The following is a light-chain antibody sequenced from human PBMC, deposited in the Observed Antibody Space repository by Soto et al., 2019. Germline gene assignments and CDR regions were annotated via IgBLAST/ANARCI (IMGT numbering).Light chain of an antibody. V-gene: IGLV2-14*01. CDR1: STDVGGYNY. Sequence: ALAQPSSVSGSPGQSIIISCTGTSTDVGGYNYVSWYQHHSGKAPKLLIYEVTNRPSGISDRFSGSKSVNTASLTISGLQAEDESDYYCGSYSSTDTPFVFGTGTKVTV. CDR2: EVT. CDR3: GSYSSTDTPFV. J-gene: IGLJ1*01.